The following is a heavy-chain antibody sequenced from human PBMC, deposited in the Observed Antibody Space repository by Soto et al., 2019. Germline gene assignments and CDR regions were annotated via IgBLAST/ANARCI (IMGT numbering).Heavy chain of an antibody. CDR2: ISWNSDST. V-gene: IGHV3-9*01. D-gene: IGHD4-17*01. CDR1: GFTFDDYA. Sequence: EVHLVESGGGVAQPGRSLRLSCATSGFTFDDYAMHWVRQAPGKGLEWVSGISWNSDSTGYADSVKGRFTISRDNAKKSLFLQMNSLRSEDTAFYFCARTTWGYGEPHDSWGQGTLVTVSS. CDR3: ARTTWGYGEPHDS. J-gene: IGHJ4*02.